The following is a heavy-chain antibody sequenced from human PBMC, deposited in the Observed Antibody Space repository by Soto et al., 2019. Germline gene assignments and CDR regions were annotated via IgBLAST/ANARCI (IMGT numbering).Heavy chain of an antibody. Sequence: SVKVSCKASGGTFSDYTINWVRQAPGQRLEWMGGIIPIFDTANYAEKFQGRVTITADESTSTSFMEVSSLRSEDTAVYYCARNGTLTGYSYGMDVWGQGTMVTVSS. CDR1: GGTFSDYT. D-gene: IGHD1-1*01. V-gene: IGHV1-69*13. J-gene: IGHJ6*02. CDR3: ARNGTLTGYSYGMDV. CDR2: IIPIFDTA.